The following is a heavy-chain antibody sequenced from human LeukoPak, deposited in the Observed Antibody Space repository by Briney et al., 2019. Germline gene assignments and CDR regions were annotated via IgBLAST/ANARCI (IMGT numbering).Heavy chain of an antibody. D-gene: IGHD3-16*01. J-gene: IGHJ4*02. Sequence: GGSLRLSCAASGFTFSTYTMNRVRQAPGKGLEWVSSISTTSGYIYYADSVKGRFTISRDNAKNSLYLQMNSLRGEDTAVYYCARDMGGYWGQGTLVTVSS. CDR2: ISTTSGYI. CDR1: GFTFSTYT. V-gene: IGHV3-21*01. CDR3: ARDMGGY.